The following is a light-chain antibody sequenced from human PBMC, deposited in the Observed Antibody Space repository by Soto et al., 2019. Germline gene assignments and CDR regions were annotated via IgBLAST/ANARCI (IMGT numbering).Light chain of an antibody. CDR3: QQYDNWPWT. Sequence: EIVMTQSPATLSVSPGGRATLSCRASQTISGTLAWYQQKPGQAPGLLIHGASTRAPGFPARFSGSGSGTDFTLTINSLQSEDFAVYYCQQYDNWPWTFGQGTKVEIK. CDR2: GAS. V-gene: IGKV3-15*01. CDR1: QTISGT. J-gene: IGKJ1*01.